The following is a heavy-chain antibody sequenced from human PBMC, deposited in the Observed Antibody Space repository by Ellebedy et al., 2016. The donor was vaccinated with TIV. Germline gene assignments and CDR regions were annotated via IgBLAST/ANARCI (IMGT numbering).Heavy chain of an antibody. V-gene: IGHV3-30*04. J-gene: IGHJ4*02. CDR2: ISDDGRKK. Sequence: GESLKISXTVSGFSFSSYTTHWVRQAPGKGLEWLALISDDGRKKYYADSVSGRFTISRDNSKNTLYLQMTSLTVEDTAVYYCAKALIRDDYFDYWGQGSLVTVSS. CDR1: GFSFSSYT. CDR3: AKALIRDDYFDY.